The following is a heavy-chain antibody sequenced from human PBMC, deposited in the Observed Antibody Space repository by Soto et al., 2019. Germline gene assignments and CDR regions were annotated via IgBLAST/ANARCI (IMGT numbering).Heavy chain of an antibody. D-gene: IGHD3-22*01. V-gene: IGHV1-18*01. CDR2: ISAYNGNT. CDR3: ARVVYYYDSSGYLEFVWFDP. J-gene: IGHJ5*02. Sequence: ASVKVSCKAPGYTFTSYGISWVRQAPGQGLEWMGWISAYNGNTNYAQKLQGRVTMTTDTSTSTAYMELRSLRSDDTAVYYCARVVYYYDSSGYLEFVWFDPWGQGTLVTVSS. CDR1: GYTFTSYG.